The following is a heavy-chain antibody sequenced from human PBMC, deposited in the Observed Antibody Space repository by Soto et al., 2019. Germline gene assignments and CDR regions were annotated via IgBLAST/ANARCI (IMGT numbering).Heavy chain of an antibody. CDR3: ARGGPNMPYDAFDI. CDR1: GESFSRLY. Sequence: SETLTLTCAVYGESFSRLYWSWIRQPPGKGLEWLGEINHSGSTNYNPSLKSRVTISVDTAKSQFSLKLSSVTAADTAVYYCARGGPNMPYDAFDIWGQGTMVT. D-gene: IGHD2-2*01. V-gene: IGHV4-34*01. J-gene: IGHJ3*02. CDR2: INHSGST.